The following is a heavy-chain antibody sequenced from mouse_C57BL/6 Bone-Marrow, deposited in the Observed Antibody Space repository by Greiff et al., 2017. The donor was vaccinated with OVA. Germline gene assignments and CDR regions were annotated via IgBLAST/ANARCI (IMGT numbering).Heavy chain of an antibody. D-gene: IGHD1-1*01. J-gene: IGHJ1*03. CDR3: ARENYYGSSYKGYFDV. CDR2: INYDGSST. Sequence: EVQRVESEGGLVQPGSSMKLSCTASGFTFSDYYMAWVRQVPEKGLEWVANINYDGSSTYYLDSLKSRFIISRDNAKNILYLQMSRLKSEDTATYYCARENYYGSSYKGYFDVWGTGTTVTVSS. CDR1: GFTFSDYY. V-gene: IGHV5-16*01.